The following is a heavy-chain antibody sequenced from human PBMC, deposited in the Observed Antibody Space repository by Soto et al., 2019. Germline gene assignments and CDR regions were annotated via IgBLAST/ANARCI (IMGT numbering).Heavy chain of an antibody. J-gene: IGHJ4*02. CDR2: ISYDGSNK. CDR3: AKQQTTVAQYYFDY. D-gene: IGHD4-17*01. Sequence: GGSLRLSCAASGFTFSSYGMHWVRQAPGKGLEWVAVISYDGSNKYYADSVKGRFTISRDNSKNTLYLQMNSLRAEDTAVYYCAKQQTTVAQYYFDYWGQGTLVTVSS. CDR1: GFTFSSYG. V-gene: IGHV3-30*18.